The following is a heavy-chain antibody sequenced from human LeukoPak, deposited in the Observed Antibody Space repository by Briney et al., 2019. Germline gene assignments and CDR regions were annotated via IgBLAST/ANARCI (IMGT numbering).Heavy chain of an antibody. V-gene: IGHV1-18*01. Sequence: ASVKVSCKASGYTFTSYGISWVRQAPGQGPEWMGWISAYNGNTNYAQKLQGRDTMTTDTSTSTAYMELRSLRSDDTAVYYCARVGGLRLGELSLAGSPLTWFDPWGQGTLVTVSS. CDR1: GYTFTSYG. CDR2: ISAYNGNT. J-gene: IGHJ5*02. D-gene: IGHD3-16*02. CDR3: ARVGGLRLGELSLAGSPLTWFDP.